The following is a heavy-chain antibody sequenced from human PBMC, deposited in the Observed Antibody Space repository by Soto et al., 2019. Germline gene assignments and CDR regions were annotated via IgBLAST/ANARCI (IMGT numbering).Heavy chain of an antibody. Sequence: SETLSLTCIVSVESSSSSSYYWGWIRQPPGKGLEWIGSIYYSGRTYYNPSFKSRVTISIDTSKNQFSLKLSSVTATDTAVYYCARQRTTVVTQAYFDHWGQGALVTVS. V-gene: IGHV4-39*01. D-gene: IGHD2-21*02. CDR3: ARQRTTVVTQAYFDH. J-gene: IGHJ4*02. CDR2: IYYSGRT. CDR1: VESSSSSSYY.